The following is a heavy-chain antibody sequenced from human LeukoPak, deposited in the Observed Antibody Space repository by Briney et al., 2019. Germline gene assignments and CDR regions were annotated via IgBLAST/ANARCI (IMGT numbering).Heavy chain of an antibody. CDR1: GGSISSSSYY. CDR3: VRSATAMVPTYYFDY. Sequence: SETLSLTCTVSGGSISSSSYYWGWIRQPPGKGLEWIGSIYYSGSTYYNPSLKSRVTISVDTSKNQFSLKLSSVTAADTAVYYCVRSATAMVPTYYFDYWGQGTLVTVSS. CDR2: IYYSGST. D-gene: IGHD5-18*01. V-gene: IGHV4-39*07. J-gene: IGHJ4*02.